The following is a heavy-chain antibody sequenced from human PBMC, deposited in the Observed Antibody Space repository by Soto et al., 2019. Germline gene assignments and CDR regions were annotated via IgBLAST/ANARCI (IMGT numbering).Heavy chain of an antibody. Sequence: ASVKVSCKASGYTFSNYGISWVRQAPGQGLEWMGWISANNGNTNYAQTLQGRVTMTTDTSTSTAYLELRSLRSDDTAVYYCARGLQAAADFDWFDPWGQGSLVTVSS. J-gene: IGHJ5*02. CDR3: ARGLQAAADFDWFDP. D-gene: IGHD6-13*01. V-gene: IGHV1-18*04. CDR1: GYTFSNYG. CDR2: ISANNGNT.